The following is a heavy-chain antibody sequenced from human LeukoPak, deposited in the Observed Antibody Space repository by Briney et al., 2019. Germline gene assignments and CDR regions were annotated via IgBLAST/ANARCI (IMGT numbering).Heavy chain of an antibody. Sequence: GGSLRLSYAASGFTFSSYWMSWVRQAPGKGPEWVANINKEGNEEHFVDSVKGRFTVSRDNAKNSLFPQMNSLRVEDTAVYYCATYDNWVAGDVWGQGTTVSVSS. V-gene: IGHV3-7*01. J-gene: IGHJ6*02. CDR1: GFTFSSYW. CDR2: INKEGNEE. D-gene: IGHD1-1*01. CDR3: ATYDNWVAGDV.